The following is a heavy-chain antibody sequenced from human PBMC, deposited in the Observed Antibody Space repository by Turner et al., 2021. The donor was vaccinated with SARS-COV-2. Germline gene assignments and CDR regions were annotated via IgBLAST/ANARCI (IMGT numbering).Heavy chain of an antibody. V-gene: IGHV3-43*02. J-gene: IGHJ5*02. Sequence: EVQLEESGGVVVQPGGSLRLSCAASVFTFGDYGMHWVRQVPGKGLEWVSLISGNGGRTYYADSVKGRFTISRDNSKNSLYLQMNSLRTEDTALYYCAKDTSCRSKRCDNNWFDPWGQGTLVTVSS. CDR2: ISGNGGRT. D-gene: IGHD2-2*01. CDR1: VFTFGDYG. CDR3: AKDTSCRSKRCDNNWFDP.